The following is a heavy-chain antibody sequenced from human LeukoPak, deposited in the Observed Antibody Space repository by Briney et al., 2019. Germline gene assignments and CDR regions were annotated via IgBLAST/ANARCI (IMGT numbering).Heavy chain of an antibody. CDR1: GGSISSGAYY. CDR2: IYSSGST. J-gene: IGHJ4*02. CDR3: VRENYFDY. V-gene: IGHV4-31*03. Sequence: SETLSLTRTVSGGSISSGAYYSGWIRQHPGKGLEYIGYIYSSGSTYYNPSLKSRVTISVDRSKNQFSLKLSSVTAADTAVYYCVRENYFDYWGQGILVTVSS.